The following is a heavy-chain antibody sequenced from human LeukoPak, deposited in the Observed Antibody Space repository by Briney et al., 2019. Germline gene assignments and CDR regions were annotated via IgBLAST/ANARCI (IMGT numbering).Heavy chain of an antibody. J-gene: IGHJ4*02. CDR2: IYTSGNT. CDR1: GGSISSYY. Sequence: PSETLSLTCTVSGGSISSYYWSWIRQPPGKGLEWIGYIYTSGNTNYNPSLKSRVTISVDTSKNQFSPKLSSVTAADTAVYYCARAYGANAPFDYWGLGTLVTVSS. CDR3: ARAYGANAPFDY. V-gene: IGHV4-4*09. D-gene: IGHD4-23*01.